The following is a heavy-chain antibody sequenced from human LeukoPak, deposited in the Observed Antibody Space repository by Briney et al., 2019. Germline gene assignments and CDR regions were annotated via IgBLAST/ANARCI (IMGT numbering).Heavy chain of an antibody. CDR1: GFTFSNYW. D-gene: IGHD5-12*01. CDR2: ISRDSNYI. J-gene: IGHJ4*02. Sequence: GGSLRLSCAASGFTFSNYWMTWVRQAPGKGLEWVSSISRDSNYIYQADSVKGRFTISRDNAKNSLYLEMNSLRVEDTAVYYCARDLGHTGYDLYDYWGQGTLVTVSS. CDR3: ARDLGHTGYDLYDY. V-gene: IGHV3-21*01.